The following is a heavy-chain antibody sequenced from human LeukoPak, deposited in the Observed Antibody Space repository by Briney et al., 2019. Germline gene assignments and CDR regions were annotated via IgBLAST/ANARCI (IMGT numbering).Heavy chain of an antibody. CDR2: ISSSSSTI. CDR1: GFTFSSYS. D-gene: IGHD2-2*01. J-gene: IGHJ4*02. Sequence: PGGSLRLSCAASGFTFSSYSMNWVRQAPGKGLEWVSYISSSSSTIYYADSVKGRFTISRDNSKNTLYLQMNSLRAEDTAVYYCAKDLGYCSSTSCHGYWGQGTLVTVSS. V-gene: IGHV3-48*01. CDR3: AKDLGYCSSTSCHGY.